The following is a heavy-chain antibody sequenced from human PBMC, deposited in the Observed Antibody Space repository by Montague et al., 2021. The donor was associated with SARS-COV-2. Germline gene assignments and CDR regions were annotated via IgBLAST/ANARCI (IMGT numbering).Heavy chain of an antibody. J-gene: IGHJ4*01. CDR1: GGSISSYY. D-gene: IGHD3-22*01. V-gene: IGHV4-59*01. CDR3: ARVGVITTWFYFDY. CDR2: IYYSGST. Sequence: SETLSLTCTVSGGSISSYYWSWIRQPPGKGLEWIGYIYYSGSTNYNPSLKSRVTISVDTSKNQLSLKLSSVTAADTAVYYCARVGVITTWFYFDYWGQEPWSPSPQ.